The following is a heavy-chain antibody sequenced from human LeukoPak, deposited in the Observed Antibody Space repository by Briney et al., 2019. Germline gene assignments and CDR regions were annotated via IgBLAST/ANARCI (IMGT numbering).Heavy chain of an antibody. CDR3: ARDTYYYDSSGYWADY. CDR1: GGSFSGYY. J-gene: IGHJ4*02. D-gene: IGHD3-22*01. Sequence: PSETLSLTCAVYGGSFSGYYWSWIRQPPGKGLEWIGEINHSGSTNYNPSLKSRVTISVDTSKNQFSLKLSSVTAADTAVYYCARDTYYYDSSGYWADYWGQGTLVTVSS. V-gene: IGHV4-34*01. CDR2: INHSGST.